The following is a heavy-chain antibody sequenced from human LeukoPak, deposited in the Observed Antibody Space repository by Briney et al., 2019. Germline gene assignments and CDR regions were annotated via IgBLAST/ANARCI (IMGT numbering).Heavy chain of an antibody. J-gene: IGHJ4*02. CDR3: ARGLYVAGEEFNY. V-gene: IGHV1-2*04. D-gene: IGHD6-19*01. CDR2: INPNSGST. CDR1: GYTFTGYY. Sequence: ASVKVSCKASGYTFTGYYMHWVRQAPGQGLEWMGWINPNSGSTNYAQKFQGWVTMTRDTSISTAYMELSRLRSDDTAVYYCARGLYVAGEEFNYWGQGTLVTVSS.